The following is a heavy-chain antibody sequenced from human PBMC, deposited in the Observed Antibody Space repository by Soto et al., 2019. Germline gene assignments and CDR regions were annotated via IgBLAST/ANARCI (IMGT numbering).Heavy chain of an antibody. CDR3: ARDYYRFNSGYGFSMDV. V-gene: IGHV3-64*01. J-gene: IGHJ6*02. CDR2: VSPIGDST. Sequence: GGSLRLSCAASGFTFGHYAMHWVRQAPGEGLEYVSGVSPIGDSTYYANSVKGRFTISRDNSKNTLYRQMGSLRAEDMAVYYCARDYYRFNSGYGFSMDVWGQGTTVTVSS. CDR1: GFTFGHYA. D-gene: IGHD5-12*01.